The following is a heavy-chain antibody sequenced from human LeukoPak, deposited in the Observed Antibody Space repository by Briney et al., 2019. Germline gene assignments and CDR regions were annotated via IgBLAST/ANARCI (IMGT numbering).Heavy chain of an antibody. Sequence: GGSLRLSCAASGFTFDDYAMHWVRQAPGKGLEWVSGISWNSGSIGYADSVKGRFTISRDNAKNSLYLQMNSLRGDDTAVYYCAKVQLSGWFDPWGQGTLVTVSS. CDR3: AKVQLSGWFDP. D-gene: IGHD2-2*01. V-gene: IGHV3-9*01. CDR1: GFTFDDYA. CDR2: ISWNSGSI. J-gene: IGHJ5*02.